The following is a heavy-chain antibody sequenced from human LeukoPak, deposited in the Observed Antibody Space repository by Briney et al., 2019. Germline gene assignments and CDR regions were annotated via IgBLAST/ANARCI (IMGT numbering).Heavy chain of an antibody. Sequence: GGSLRLPCAASGFTFSSYDMHWVRQATGKGLEWVSAIGTAGDPYYPGSVKGRFTISRENAKNSLYLQMNSLRAGDTAVYYCARAPYAGRLYGMDVWGQGTTVTVSS. CDR2: IGTAGDP. J-gene: IGHJ6*02. CDR3: ARAPYAGRLYGMDV. D-gene: IGHD4-23*01. CDR1: GFTFSSYD. V-gene: IGHV3-13*05.